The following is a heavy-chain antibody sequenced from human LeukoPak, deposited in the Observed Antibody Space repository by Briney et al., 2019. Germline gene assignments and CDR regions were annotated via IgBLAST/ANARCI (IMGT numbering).Heavy chain of an antibody. CDR2: ISYDGSSK. Sequence: AGGSLRLSCAASGFTFSSYGMHWVRQAPGKGLEWVAVISYDGSSKYYADSVKGRFTISGDNSKNTLYLQMNSLRAEDTAVYYCAKDLQRRWLHQYYFDYWGQGTLVTVSS. CDR1: GFTFSSYG. J-gene: IGHJ4*02. D-gene: IGHD5-24*01. CDR3: AKDLQRRWLHQYYFDY. V-gene: IGHV3-30*18.